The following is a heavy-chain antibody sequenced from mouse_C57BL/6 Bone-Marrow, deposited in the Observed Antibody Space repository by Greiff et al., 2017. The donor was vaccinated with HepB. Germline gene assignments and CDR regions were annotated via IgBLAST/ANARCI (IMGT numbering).Heavy chain of an antibody. CDR2: IWGVGST. Sequence: VMLVESGPGLVAPSQSLSITCTVSGFSLTSYGVDWVRQSPGKGLEWLGVIWGVGSTNYNSALKSRLSISKDNSKSQVFLKMNSLQTDDTAMYYCASRYYSNYGWYFDVWGTGTTVTVSS. D-gene: IGHD2-5*01. CDR3: ASRYYSNYGWYFDV. J-gene: IGHJ1*03. CDR1: GFSLTSYG. V-gene: IGHV2-6*01.